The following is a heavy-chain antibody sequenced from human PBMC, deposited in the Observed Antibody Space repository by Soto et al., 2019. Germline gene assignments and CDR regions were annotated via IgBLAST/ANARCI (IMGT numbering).Heavy chain of an antibody. Sequence: QVQLVQSGAEVKKPGASVKVSCKASGYTFTSYAMHWVRQAPGQRLEWMGWINAGNGNTKYSQKFQGTVTITRDTSASTAYMELSSLRSEDTAVYYCAREGRYCTNGVCLYFDYWGQGTLVTVSS. CDR3: AREGRYCTNGVCLYFDY. D-gene: IGHD2-8*01. CDR2: INAGNGNT. V-gene: IGHV1-3*01. J-gene: IGHJ4*02. CDR1: GYTFTSYA.